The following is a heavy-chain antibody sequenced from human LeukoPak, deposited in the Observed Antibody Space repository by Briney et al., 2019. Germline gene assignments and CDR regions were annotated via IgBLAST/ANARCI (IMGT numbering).Heavy chain of an antibody. V-gene: IGHV4-34*01. Sequence: TPSDTLSLTCAVYGGSFSGFYWSWIRQPPGKGLEWIGEINQSGSTNYNPSLKSRVTISVDTSKNQFSLKLSSVTAADTAVYYCARDRQIVVRAHGTLDLWGQGTMVTVSS. CDR1: GGSFSGFY. D-gene: IGHD3-10*01. CDR2: INQSGST. J-gene: IGHJ3*01. CDR3: ARDRQIVVRAHGTLDL.